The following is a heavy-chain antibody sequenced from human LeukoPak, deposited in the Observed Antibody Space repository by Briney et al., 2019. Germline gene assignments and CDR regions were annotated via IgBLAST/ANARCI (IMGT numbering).Heavy chain of an antibody. V-gene: IGHV1-69*13. CDR1: GGTFSSYA. D-gene: IGHD2-2*01. Sequence: SVKVSCKASGGTFSSYAISWVRQAPGQGLEWMGGIIPIFGTANYAQKFQGRVTITADESTGTAYMELSRLRSDDTAVYYCARDYCSSTSCLFDYWGQGTLVTVSS. CDR3: ARDYCSSTSCLFDY. CDR2: IIPIFGTA. J-gene: IGHJ4*02.